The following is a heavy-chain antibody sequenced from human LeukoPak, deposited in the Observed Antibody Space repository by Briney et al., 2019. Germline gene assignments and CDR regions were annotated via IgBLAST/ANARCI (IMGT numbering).Heavy chain of an antibody. CDR2: MNPNSGNT. D-gene: IGHD5-24*01. CDR1: GYTFTSYD. V-gene: IGHV1-8*01. Sequence: ASVKVSCEASGYTFTSYDINWVRQATGQGLEWMGWMNPNSGNTGYAQKFQGRVTMTRNTSISTAYMELSSLRSEDTAVYYCARGLRWRWLQSYFDYWGQGTLVTVSS. J-gene: IGHJ4*02. CDR3: ARGLRWRWLQSYFDY.